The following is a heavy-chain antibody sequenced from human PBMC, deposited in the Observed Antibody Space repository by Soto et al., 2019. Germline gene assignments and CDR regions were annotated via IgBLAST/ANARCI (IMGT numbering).Heavy chain of an antibody. CDR3: VRARYAYFAPPASYY. Sequence: HVQLMQSGPEVKKPGASVRVSCKTSGYSFTDFGISWVRQAPGQGLEWMGWITTFNGNTNYAQRFQGRMTVTSETPITTFKMELTSLTSDETAGDYCVRARYAYFAPPASYYWGQGTLVTVSS. V-gene: IGHV1-18*01. J-gene: IGHJ4*02. D-gene: IGHD3-16*02. CDR1: GYSFTDFG. CDR2: ITTFNGNT.